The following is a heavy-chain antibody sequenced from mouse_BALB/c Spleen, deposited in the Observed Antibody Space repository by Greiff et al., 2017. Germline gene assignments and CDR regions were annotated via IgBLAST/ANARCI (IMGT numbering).Heavy chain of an antibody. J-gene: IGHJ1*01. Sequence: EVQLQQSGPGLVKPSQSLSLTCSVTGYSITSGYYWNWIRQFPGNKLEWMGYISYDGSNNYNPSLKNRISITRDTSKNQFFLKLNSVTTEDTATYYCARAPSLLRYSSWYFDVWGAGTTVTVSS. V-gene: IGHV3-6*02. D-gene: IGHD1-1*01. CDR3: ARAPSLLRYSSWYFDV. CDR1: GYSITSGYY. CDR2: ISYDGSN.